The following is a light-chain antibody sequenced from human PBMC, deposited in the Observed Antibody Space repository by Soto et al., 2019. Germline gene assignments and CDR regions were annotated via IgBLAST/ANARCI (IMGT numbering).Light chain of an antibody. CDR2: EDS. CDR1: NIASKS. J-gene: IGLJ3*02. V-gene: IGLV3-21*02. Sequence: SYELTQPPSVSVAPGQTARITCGGNNIASKSVYWYQQKPGQAPVVVVYEDSDRPSGIPERFSGSNSGNTATLTINRAEAGDEADYYCQVWDSSSDHWVFGGGTKVTVL. CDR3: QVWDSSSDHWV.